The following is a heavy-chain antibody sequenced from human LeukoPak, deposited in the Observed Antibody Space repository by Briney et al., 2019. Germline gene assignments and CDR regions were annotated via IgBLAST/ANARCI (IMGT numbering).Heavy chain of an antibody. CDR3: ARQDYGDYPPGY. Sequence: KTSETLSLTCTVSGGSVSGYFWNWIRRPPGKGLEWIGYIDYSGTSNYNPSLQSRDTISVDTSKNQVSLKLSSVTAADTAVYYCARQDYGDYPPGYWGQGTLVTVSS. CDR1: GGSVSGYF. D-gene: IGHD4-17*01. CDR2: IDYSGTS. V-gene: IGHV4-59*02. J-gene: IGHJ4*02.